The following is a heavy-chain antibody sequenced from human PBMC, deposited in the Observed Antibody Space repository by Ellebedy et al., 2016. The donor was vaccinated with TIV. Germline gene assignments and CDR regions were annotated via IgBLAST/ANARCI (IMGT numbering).Heavy chain of an antibody. CDR1: GLTFSSHG. J-gene: IGHJ4*02. CDR3: VVTGWRGGTIVPCTY. V-gene: IGHV3-23*01. D-gene: IGHD2-21*02. CDR2: LTASGAST. Sequence: GESLKISCAVSGLTFSSHGISWVRQAPGKGLEWVSGLTASGASTYYADSVKGRFTISRDNSKNTLYLQMNSLRVEDTAVYYGVVTGWRGGTIVPCTYWGQGSLVTVSS.